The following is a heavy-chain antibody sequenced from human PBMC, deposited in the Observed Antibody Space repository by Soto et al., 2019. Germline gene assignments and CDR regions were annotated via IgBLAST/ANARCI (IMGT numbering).Heavy chain of an antibody. V-gene: IGHV3-23*01. CDR1: GLSFSSHA. CDR3: AKKPNGFDS. CDR2: ISERSSSP. Sequence: EVPVFESGGGLVQPGVSLRLSCAASGLSFSSHAIAYVRQAPGKGLEWLSSISERSSSPYYAVSVYGKFTTSKDNPKNMPYLQKNSLRAEYTADDYCAKKPNGFDSWGQGTLVTVSS. J-gene: IGHJ5*01.